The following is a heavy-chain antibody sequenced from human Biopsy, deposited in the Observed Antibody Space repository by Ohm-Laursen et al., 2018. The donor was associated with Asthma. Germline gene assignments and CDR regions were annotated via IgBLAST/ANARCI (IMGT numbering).Heavy chain of an antibody. J-gene: IGHJ6*02. D-gene: IGHD6-13*01. CDR1: SGSGGYMRSGNYY. CDR2: IYYSGTT. V-gene: IGHV4-39*01. Sequence: GTLSLTCSLSSGSGGYMRSGNYYWGWIRQPPGKGLEWIGSIYYSGTTYYNPSLESRVTVSADTSKNHFSRKLTSVTAADTAVYYCVRGSSSWHHGPFHYYYGLDVGGQGTTATVSS. CDR3: VRGSSSWHHGPFHYYYGLDV.